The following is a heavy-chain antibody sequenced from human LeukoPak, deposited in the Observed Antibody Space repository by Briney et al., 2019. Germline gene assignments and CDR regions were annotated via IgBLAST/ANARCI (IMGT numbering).Heavy chain of an antibody. CDR3: ARDSIPGAFIAAAGKDY. V-gene: IGHV1-18*01. Sequence: ASVKVSFKASGYTFTIYGISWVRQAPGQGGEGMGWISAYNGNTNYAQKLQGRVTMTTDTSTSTAYMELRSLRSDDTAVYYCARDSIPGAFIAAAGKDYWGQGTLVTVSS. CDR1: GYTFTIYG. D-gene: IGHD6-13*01. J-gene: IGHJ4*02. CDR2: ISAYNGNT.